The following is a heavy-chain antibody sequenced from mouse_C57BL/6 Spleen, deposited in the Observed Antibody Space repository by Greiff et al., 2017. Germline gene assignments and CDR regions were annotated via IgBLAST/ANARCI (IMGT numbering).Heavy chain of an antibody. J-gene: IGHJ3*01. Sequence: EVKLVESGGGLVKPGGSLKLSCAASGFTFSDYGMHWVRQAPEKGLEWVAYISSGSSTFYYADTVKGRFTISRDNAKNTLLLQKTSLRYENVAMYYCARPSELGRFAYWGQGTLVTVSA. V-gene: IGHV5-17*01. CDR3: ARPSELGRFAY. CDR2: ISSGSSTF. D-gene: IGHD4-1*01. CDR1: GFTFSDYG.